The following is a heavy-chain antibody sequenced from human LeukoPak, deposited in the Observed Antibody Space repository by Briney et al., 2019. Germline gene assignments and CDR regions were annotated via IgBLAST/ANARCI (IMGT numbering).Heavy chain of an antibody. CDR3: ASGITMIAGAFDI. V-gene: IGHV3-48*03. D-gene: IGHD3-22*01. Sequence: GGSLRLSCAASGFTFSSYEMNWVRQAPGKGLEWVSYISTTGSSIYYADSVKGRFTISRDNSKNTLYLQMNSLRAEDTAVYYCASGITMIAGAFDIWGQGTMVTVSS. CDR1: GFTFSSYE. CDR2: ISTTGSSI. J-gene: IGHJ3*02.